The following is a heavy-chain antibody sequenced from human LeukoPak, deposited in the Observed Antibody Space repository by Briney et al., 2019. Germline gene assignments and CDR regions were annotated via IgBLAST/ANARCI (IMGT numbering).Heavy chain of an antibody. V-gene: IGHV4-59*08. CDR1: GGSISSYY. D-gene: IGHD4-23*01. J-gene: IGHJ4*02. Sequence: SETLSLTRTVSGGSISSYYWSWIRQPPGKGLEWIGYIYYSGSTNYNPSLKSRVTISVDTSKNQFSLKLSSVTAADTAVYYCARLGDYGGNSDYWGQGTLVTVSA. CDR2: IYYSGST. CDR3: ARLGDYGGNSDY.